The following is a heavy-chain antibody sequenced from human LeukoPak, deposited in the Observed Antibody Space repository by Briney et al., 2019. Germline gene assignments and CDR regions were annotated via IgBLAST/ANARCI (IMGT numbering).Heavy chain of an antibody. CDR3: ARRGYYYGSGSFSIRGP. CDR2: IYHSGST. CDR1: GGSISSSNW. D-gene: IGHD3-10*01. V-gene: IGHV4-4*02. J-gene: IGHJ5*02. Sequence: SETLSLTCAVSGGSISSSNWWSWVRQPPGRGLEWIGEIYHSGSTNYNPSLKSRVTISVDKSKNQFSLKLSSVTAADTAVYYCARRGYYYGSGSFSIRGPWGQGTLVTVSS.